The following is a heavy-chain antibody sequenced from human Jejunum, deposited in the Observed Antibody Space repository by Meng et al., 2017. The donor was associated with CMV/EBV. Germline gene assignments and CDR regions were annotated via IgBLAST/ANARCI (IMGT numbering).Heavy chain of an antibody. CDR1: GFIFNIYG. CDR2: ISTGGNNM. CDR3: GKGIGGGSSGYGLDY. J-gene: IGHJ4*02. D-gene: IGHD5-12*01. V-gene: IGHV3-23*01. Sequence: SGFIFNIYGRSWVRQAPGMGLEWVSSISTGGNNMYYADSVKGRFTISRDNSKNTLYLQMNSLRAEDTAVYYCGKGIGGGSSGYGLDYWGQGILVTVSS.